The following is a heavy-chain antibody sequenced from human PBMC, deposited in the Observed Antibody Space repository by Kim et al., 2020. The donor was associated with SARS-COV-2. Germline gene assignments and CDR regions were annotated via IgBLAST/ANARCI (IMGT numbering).Heavy chain of an antibody. D-gene: IGHD6-13*01. J-gene: IGHJ4*01. Sequence: SETLSLTCTLSGGSISGSTSYWGWIRQPPGKGLEWIGSIFYSGSTYYNPSLRSRVTISVHTSTTQFSLKLNSVTAADTAVYYCASHVIAENFDYWGHGTL. V-gene: IGHV4-39*01. CDR1: GGSISGSTSY. CDR3: ASHVIAENFDY. CDR2: IFYSGST.